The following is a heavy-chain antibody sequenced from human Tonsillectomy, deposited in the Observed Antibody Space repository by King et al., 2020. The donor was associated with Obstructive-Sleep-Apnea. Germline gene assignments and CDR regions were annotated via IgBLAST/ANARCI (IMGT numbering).Heavy chain of an antibody. CDR2: MYYMGNT. V-gene: IGHV4-59*08. CDR3: ARHRGVEDYGGYGDYFDY. CDR1: GGSISNYY. Sequence: QLQESGPGLVKPSETLSLTCTVSGGSISNYYWSWIRQPPGKGLEWIGYMYYMGNTNFNPSLKSRVTISADTSKIQFSLRLSSVTAADTAGYYCARHRGVEDYGGYGDYFDYWGQGTLVTVSS. D-gene: IGHD5-12*01. J-gene: IGHJ4*02.